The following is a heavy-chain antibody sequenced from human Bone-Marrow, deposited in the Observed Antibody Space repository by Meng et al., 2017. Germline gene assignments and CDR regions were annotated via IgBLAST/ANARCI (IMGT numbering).Heavy chain of an antibody. Sequence: QVQLQQWGAGLLKPSETLSPTCDVYGGSFSGYYWSWIRQPPGKGLEWIGEINHSGSTNYNPSLKSRVTISVDTSKNQFSLKLSSVTAADTAVYYCARGARVAGTDYWGQGTLVTVSS. D-gene: IGHD6-19*01. V-gene: IGHV4-34*01. CDR2: INHSGST. J-gene: IGHJ4*02. CDR3: ARGARVAGTDY. CDR1: GGSFSGYY.